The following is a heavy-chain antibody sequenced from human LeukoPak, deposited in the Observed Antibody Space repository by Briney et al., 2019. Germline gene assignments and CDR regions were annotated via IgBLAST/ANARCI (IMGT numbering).Heavy chain of an antibody. CDR1: GFTFSSYW. D-gene: IGHD1-1*01. J-gene: IGHJ3*02. V-gene: IGHV3-74*01. Sequence: GGSLRLSCAASGFTFSSYWMHWVRQAPGKGLVWVTRISADGSFTLYADSVKGRFTISRDNAKNTLYLQMNSLRAEDTAVYYCATANSGPDIWGQGTTVTVSS. CDR2: ISADGSFT. CDR3: ATANSGPDI.